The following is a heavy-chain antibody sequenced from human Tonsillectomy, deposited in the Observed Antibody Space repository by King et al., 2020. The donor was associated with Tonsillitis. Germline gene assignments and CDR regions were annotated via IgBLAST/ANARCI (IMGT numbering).Heavy chain of an antibody. J-gene: IGHJ6*03. D-gene: IGHD1-1*01. CDR1: GFTFSSYW. CDR3: AREVPIYYYYMDV. CDR2: INSDGRCT. Sequence: VQLVESGGGLVQPGGSLRLSCAASGFTFSSYWMHWVRQAPGKGLVWVSRINSDGRCTRYSGSVKGRFTISRDNAKNTLDLKMNSRRAEDTAVYYCAREVPIYYYYMDVWGKGTTVTVSS. V-gene: IGHV3-74*01.